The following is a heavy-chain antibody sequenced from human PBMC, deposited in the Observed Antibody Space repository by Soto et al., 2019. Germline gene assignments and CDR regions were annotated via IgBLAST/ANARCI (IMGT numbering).Heavy chain of an antibody. CDR2: ISSSSSYI. CDR1: GFTFSSYA. Sequence: PGGSLRLSCAASGFTFSSYAMTWVRQAPGKGLEWVSSISSSSSYIYYADSVKGRFTISRDNAKNSLYLQMNSLRAEDTAVYYCARATVTTGLDYWGQGTLVTVSS. CDR3: ARATVTTGLDY. D-gene: IGHD4-4*01. V-gene: IGHV3-21*01. J-gene: IGHJ4*02.